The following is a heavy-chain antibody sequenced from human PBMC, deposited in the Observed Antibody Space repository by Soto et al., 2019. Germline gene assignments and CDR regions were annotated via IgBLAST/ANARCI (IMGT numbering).Heavy chain of an antibody. Sequence: SQTLSLTCAISGDSFSSNSAAWNWIRQSPSRGLEWLGRTYYRSKWYNDYAVSVKSRITINPDTSKNQFSLQPNSVTPEDTAVYYCARGVSYDFWSGYRNYYYYYMDVWGKGTTVTVSS. CDR2: TYYRSKWYN. D-gene: IGHD3-3*01. CDR3: ARGVSYDFWSGYRNYYYYYMDV. CDR1: GDSFSSNSAA. J-gene: IGHJ6*03. V-gene: IGHV6-1*01.